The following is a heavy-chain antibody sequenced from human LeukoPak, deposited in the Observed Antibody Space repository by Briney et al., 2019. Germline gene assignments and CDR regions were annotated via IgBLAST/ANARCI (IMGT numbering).Heavy chain of an antibody. J-gene: IGHJ6*02. CDR3: ATKGYCSGGSCSRDYYGMDV. CDR2: ISSSSSYI. D-gene: IGHD2-15*01. CDR1: GFNFRAYW. V-gene: IGHV3-21*01. Sequence: GGSLRLSCTTSGFNFRAYWMAWVRQAPGKGLEWVSSISSSSSYIYYADSVKGRFTVSRDNAKNSLYLQMNSLRAEDTAVYYCATKGYCSGGSCSRDYYGMDVWGQGTTVTVSS.